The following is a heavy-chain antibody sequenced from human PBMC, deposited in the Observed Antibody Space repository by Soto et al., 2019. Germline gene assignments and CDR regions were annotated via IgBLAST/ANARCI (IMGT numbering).Heavy chain of an antibody. D-gene: IGHD6-19*01. J-gene: IGHJ4*02. V-gene: IGHV3-72*01. CDR2: IKNKDNSYTT. Sequence: EVQLVESGGGLVQPEGSLRLSCAASGFTFSDHYMDWVRQAPGKGLEWVGRIKNKDNSYTTEYAVPVKGRIIISRDDSKNAVFLQMNRLKTDYTAVHYCTRVRLGSSRSSDYRGQGILVTVSS. CDR3: TRVRLGSSRSSDY. CDR1: GFTFSDHY.